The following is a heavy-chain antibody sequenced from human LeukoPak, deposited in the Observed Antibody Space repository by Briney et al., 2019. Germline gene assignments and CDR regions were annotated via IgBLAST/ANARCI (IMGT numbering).Heavy chain of an antibody. CDR3: ARASRGESGSSGLRRYSFDL. D-gene: IGHD3-10*01. Sequence: ASVKVSCKVSGYTLTELSMPWVRQAPGKGLEWMGGFDPEDGETIYAQKFQGRVTMTEDTSTDTAYMELSSLRSEDTAVYYCARASRGESGSSGLRRYSFDLWGQGTLVTVSS. CDR2: FDPEDGET. CDR1: GYTLTELS. V-gene: IGHV1-24*01. J-gene: IGHJ4*02.